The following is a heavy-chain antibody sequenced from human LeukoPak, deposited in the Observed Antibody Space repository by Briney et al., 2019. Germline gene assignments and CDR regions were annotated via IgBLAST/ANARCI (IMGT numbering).Heavy chain of an antibody. Sequence: GVSVKVSCKASGGTFSSYAISWVRQAPGQGLEWMGGIIPIFGTANYAQKFQGRVTVTTDESTSTAYMELSSLRSEDTAVYYCARDAGVQTISLRYYYYYMDVWGKGTTVTVSS. CDR1: GGTFSSYA. J-gene: IGHJ6*03. CDR2: IIPIFGTA. D-gene: IGHD1-1*01. CDR3: ARDAGVQTISLRYYYYYMDV. V-gene: IGHV1-69*05.